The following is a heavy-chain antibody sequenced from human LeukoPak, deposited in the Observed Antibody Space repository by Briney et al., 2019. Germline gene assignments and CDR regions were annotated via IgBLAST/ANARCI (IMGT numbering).Heavy chain of an antibody. CDR2: ISSSSSYI. CDR3: ARAHTEGFDY. D-gene: IGHD2-2*02. V-gene: IGHV3-21*01. J-gene: IGHJ4*02. Sequence: GGSLTLSCAASGFTFSSYSRNWVRQAPGKGLEWVSYISSSSSYIYYADSVKGRFTISRDNTKNSLYLQMNSMRAEDTAVYYCARAHTEGFDYWGQGTLVTVSS. CDR1: GFTFSSYS.